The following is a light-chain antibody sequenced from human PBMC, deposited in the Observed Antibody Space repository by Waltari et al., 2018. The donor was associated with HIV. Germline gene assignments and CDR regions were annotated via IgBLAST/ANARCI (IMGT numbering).Light chain of an antibody. Sequence: QSVLTQPPSASGTPGQRVTISCSGSSFNIGRNFVSWYQQLPGTAPKVLIFRDNQRPSGVPDRFSGSKSVASASLAISGLRSEDEADYYCAAWDDSLRGSYVFGPGTKVTVL. CDR1: SFNIGRNF. V-gene: IGLV1-47*01. CDR3: AAWDDSLRGSYV. CDR2: RDN. J-gene: IGLJ1*01.